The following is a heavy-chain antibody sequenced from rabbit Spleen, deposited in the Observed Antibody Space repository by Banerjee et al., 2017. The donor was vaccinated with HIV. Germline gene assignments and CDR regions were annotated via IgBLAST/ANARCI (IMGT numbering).Heavy chain of an antibody. Sequence: QSLEESGGGLVQPEGSLTLTCIASGFSFSSSDYMCWVRQAPGKGLEWISCIGGSSSGFTYSATWAKGRFTCSKTSSTTVTLQMTSLTAADTATYFCARDLVAVIGWNFSLWGPGTLVTVS. D-gene: IGHD1-1*01. CDR3: ARDLVAVIGWNFSL. V-gene: IGHV1S40*01. CDR1: GFSFSSSDY. J-gene: IGHJ4*01. CDR2: IGGSSSGFT.